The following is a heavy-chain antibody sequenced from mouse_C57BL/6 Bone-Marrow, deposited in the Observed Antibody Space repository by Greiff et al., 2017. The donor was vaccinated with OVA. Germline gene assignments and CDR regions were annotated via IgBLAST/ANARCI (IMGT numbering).Heavy chain of an antibody. CDR3: ARGLYGSSFYAMDY. CDR1: GFTFSSYA. V-gene: IGHV5-4*01. CDR2: ISDGGSYT. Sequence: EVQGVESGGGLVKPGGSLKLSCAASGFTFSSYAMSWVRQTPETRLEWVATISDGGSYTYYPDNVKGRFTISRDNAKNNLYLQMSHLKSEDTAMYYFARGLYGSSFYAMDYWGQGTSVTVSS. D-gene: IGHD1-1*01. J-gene: IGHJ4*01.